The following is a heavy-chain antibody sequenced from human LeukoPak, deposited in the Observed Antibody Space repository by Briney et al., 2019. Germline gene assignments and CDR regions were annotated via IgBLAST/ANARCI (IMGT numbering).Heavy chain of an antibody. J-gene: IGHJ4*02. CDR3: ASLLYGDHAIDY. V-gene: IGHV4-39*07. D-gene: IGHD4-17*01. CDR1: GDSISTSRYY. Sequence: PSETLSLTCTVAGDSISTSRYYWGWLRQPPGKGLQWIGSIFSTGSTYYNPSLKSRVTISIDTSKNHFSLKLSSVTAADTAVYYCASLLYGDHAIDYWGQGTLVTVSS. CDR2: IFSTGST.